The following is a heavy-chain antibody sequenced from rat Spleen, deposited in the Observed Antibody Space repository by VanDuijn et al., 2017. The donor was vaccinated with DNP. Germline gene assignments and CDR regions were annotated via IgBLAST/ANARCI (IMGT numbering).Heavy chain of an antibody. V-gene: IGHV4-2*01. Sequence: EVRLVESGGGLVQPGRSLKLSCAASGFNFNDYWMGWVRQAPGKGLEWIGEINTNGNTINYTPSLKNRFTLSRDNAQNTLYLEMRNLGSEDTARYYCSRATSTEDYFDYLGQGVMVTVSS. CDR3: SRATSTEDYFDY. J-gene: IGHJ2*01. D-gene: IGHD1-10*01. CDR2: INTNGNTI. CDR1: GFNFNDYW.